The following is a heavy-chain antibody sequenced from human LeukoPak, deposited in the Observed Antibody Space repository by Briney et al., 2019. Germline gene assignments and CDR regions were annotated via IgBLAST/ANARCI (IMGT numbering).Heavy chain of an antibody. J-gene: IGHJ4*02. CDR1: GGSISSYH. Sequence: PSETLSLTCTVSGGSISSYHWSWIRQPPGKGLEWIGYIYYSGSTNYNPSLKSRVTISVDTSKNQFSLKLSSVTAADTAVYYCARYGSSSWYSYYFDYWGQGTLVTVSS. V-gene: IGHV4-59*01. CDR3: ARYGSSSWYSYYFDY. D-gene: IGHD6-13*01. CDR2: IYYSGST.